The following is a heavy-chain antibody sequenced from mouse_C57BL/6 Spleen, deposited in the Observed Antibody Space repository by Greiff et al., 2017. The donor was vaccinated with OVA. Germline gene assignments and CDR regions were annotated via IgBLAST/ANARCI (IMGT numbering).Heavy chain of an antibody. V-gene: IGHV5-17*01. CDR1: GFTFSDYG. CDR3: ARRELRRLAMDY. Sequence: VQLQQSGGGLVKPGGSLKLSCAASGFTFSDYGMHWVRQAPEKGLEWVAYISSGSSTIYYADTVKGRFTISRDNAKNTLFLQMTSLRSEDTAMYYCARRELRRLAMDYWGQGTSVTVSS. D-gene: IGHD2-4*01. CDR2: ISSGSSTI. J-gene: IGHJ4*01.